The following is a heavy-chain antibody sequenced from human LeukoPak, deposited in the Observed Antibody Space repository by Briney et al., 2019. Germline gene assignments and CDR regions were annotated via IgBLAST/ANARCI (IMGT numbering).Heavy chain of an antibody. Sequence: SETLSLTCTVSGGSISSSSYYWGWIRQPPGKGLEWIGSIYYSGSSSYYNPSLKSRVTISVDTSKNQFSLKLSSVTAADTAVYYCARGTMTTVTYYFDYWGQGTLVTVSS. CDR1: GGSISSSSYY. D-gene: IGHD4-17*01. CDR3: ARGTMTTVTYYFDY. V-gene: IGHV4-39*01. CDR2: IYYSGSSS. J-gene: IGHJ4*02.